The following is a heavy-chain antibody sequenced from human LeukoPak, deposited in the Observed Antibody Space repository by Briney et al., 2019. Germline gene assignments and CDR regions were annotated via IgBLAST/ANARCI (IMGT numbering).Heavy chain of an antibody. V-gene: IGHV1-69*13. J-gene: IGHJ4*02. CDR3: ARDQSRHYYDSSGYPYYFDY. CDR1: GGTFSSYA. Sequence: SVTVSRKASGGTFSSYAISWVRQAPGQGLEWMGGIIPIFGTANYAQKFQGRVTITEDESTSTAYMELSSLRSEDTAVYYCARDQSRHYYDSSGYPYYFDYWGQATMATVSS. D-gene: IGHD3-22*01. CDR2: IIPIFGTA.